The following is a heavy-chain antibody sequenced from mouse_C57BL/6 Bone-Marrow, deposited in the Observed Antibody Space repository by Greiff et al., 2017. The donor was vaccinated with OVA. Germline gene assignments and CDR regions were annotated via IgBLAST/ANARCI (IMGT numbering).Heavy chain of an antibody. D-gene: IGHD3-2*02. V-gene: IGHV1-52*01. Sequence: QVQLQQPGAELVRPGSSVKLSCKASGYTFTSYWMHWVKQRPIQGLEWIGNIDPSDSETHYNQKFKDKATLTVDKSSSTAYMQLSSLTSEDSAVYYCARHSSGYEFAYWGRGTLVTVSA. CDR2: IDPSDSET. CDR1: GYTFTSYW. CDR3: ARHSSGYEFAY. J-gene: IGHJ3*01.